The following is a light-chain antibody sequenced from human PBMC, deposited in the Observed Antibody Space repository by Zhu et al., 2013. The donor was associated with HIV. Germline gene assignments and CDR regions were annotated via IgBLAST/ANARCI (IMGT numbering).Light chain of an antibody. J-gene: IGKJ4*01. CDR2: GAS. CDR1: QSLSSNY. Sequence: EIVLTQSPGTLSLSPGERATLSCRASQSLSSNYLAWYQHKPGQAPRLLIYGASSRATGIPDRFSGSGSGTDFTLSISRLEPEDFAVYYCQQYDRSPLTFGGGTTVEIK. CDR3: QQYDRSPLT. V-gene: IGKV3-20*01.